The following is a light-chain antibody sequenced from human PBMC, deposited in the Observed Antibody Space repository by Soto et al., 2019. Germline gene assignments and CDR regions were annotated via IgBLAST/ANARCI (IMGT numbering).Light chain of an antibody. J-gene: IGLJ1*01. CDR1: ISDVGNYKY. CDR2: EVS. V-gene: IGLV2-14*01. CDR3: FSYTSSGTYV. Sequence: QSLLTQPSSLSGSPGQSITISCTGTISDVGNYKYVSWYQQHPGKAPKLMIYEVSNRPSGVSNRFSGSKSGNTASLTISGLQAEDETDYYCFSYTSSGTYVFGTGTKVNVL.